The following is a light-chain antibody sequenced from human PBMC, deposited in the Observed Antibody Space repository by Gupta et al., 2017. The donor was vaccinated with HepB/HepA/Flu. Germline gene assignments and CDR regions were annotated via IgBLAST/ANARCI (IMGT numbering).Light chain of an antibody. Sequence: PSVSAAPGQKVTISCSGSSFNIGNNFVSWYQPLPGTAPKLLIFENNKRPSGIPDRFSGSKSGASATLGITGLQTGDEADYYCGTWDSSLNQGVFGTGTRVTVL. J-gene: IGLJ1*01. CDR1: SFNIGNNF. V-gene: IGLV1-51*02. CDR2: ENN. CDR3: GTWDSSLNQGV.